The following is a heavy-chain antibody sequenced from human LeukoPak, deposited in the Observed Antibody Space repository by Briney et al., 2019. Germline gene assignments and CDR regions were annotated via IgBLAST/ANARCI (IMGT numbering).Heavy chain of an antibody. D-gene: IGHD3-10*01. Sequence: ESGPALVKPTQTLTLTFTFSGFSLSTTGLCVSWVRQPPGKALEWLARIDWDDDEFYSTSLKTRLSIFKDTSKNHVVLTMTNMDPVDTATYYCARTRGSSGSYYPDYWGQGTLVTVSS. CDR1: GFSLSTTGLC. CDR3: ARTRGSSGSYYPDY. V-gene: IGHV2-70*17. J-gene: IGHJ4*02. CDR2: IDWDDDE.